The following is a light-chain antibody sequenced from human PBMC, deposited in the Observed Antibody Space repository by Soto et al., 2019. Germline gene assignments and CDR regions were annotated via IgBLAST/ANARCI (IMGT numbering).Light chain of an antibody. V-gene: IGKV1-12*01. Sequence: DIQMTQSPSSVYASVGDRVTITCRASQDINSWLTWYQQKPGKAPKVLIYIASRLQPGVPSRFSGRGSGTDFSLTISNLQPEDFATYFCQQSKSFPLTFGGGTKVEIK. J-gene: IGKJ4*01. CDR3: QQSKSFPLT. CDR2: IAS. CDR1: QDINSW.